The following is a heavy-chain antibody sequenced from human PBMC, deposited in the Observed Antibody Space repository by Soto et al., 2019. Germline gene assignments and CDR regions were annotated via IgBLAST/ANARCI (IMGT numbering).Heavy chain of an antibody. J-gene: IGHJ4*02. CDR2: SKNKDTSFAT. CDR1: GFTFSDHY. Sequence: EVQLVESGGGLVQPGGSLRLSCVVSGFTFSDHYMNWMRQAPGKGLEWVGRSKNKDTSFATDYAASVKGRCTISRDESKNSLYLQMNSLQIEDTAVYYCTREPRGSPPNDYWGQGTLVTVSS. D-gene: IGHD2-15*01. CDR3: TREPRGSPPNDY. V-gene: IGHV3-72*01.